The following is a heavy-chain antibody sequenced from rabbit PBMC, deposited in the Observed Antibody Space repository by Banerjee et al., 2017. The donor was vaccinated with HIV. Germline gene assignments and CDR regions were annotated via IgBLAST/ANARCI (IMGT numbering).Heavy chain of an antibody. CDR2: INTSSGNT. CDR3: ARGAGDAGYSELYFNL. D-gene: IGHD1-1*01. Sequence: QQLEESGGGLVKPGGTLTLTCKASGIDFTSYYYMCWVRQAPGKGLEWITCINTSSGNTVYASWAKGRFTISKTSSTTVTLQMTSLTAADTATYFCARGAGDAGYSELYFNLWGPGTL. CDR1: GIDFTSYYY. J-gene: IGHJ4*01. V-gene: IGHV1S40*01.